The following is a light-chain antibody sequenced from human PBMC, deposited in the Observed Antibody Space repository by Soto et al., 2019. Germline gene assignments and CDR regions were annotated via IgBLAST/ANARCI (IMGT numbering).Light chain of an antibody. V-gene: IGKV3-20*01. Sequence: EIVMTQSPGTPSLSPGERATLSCRASQSVSSNLAWYQQKPGQAPRLPIYGASNRATGIPDRFSGSGSGTDFTLTINRLEPEDFAVYYCQQYGSSGTFGQGTKVDIK. CDR2: GAS. CDR1: QSVSSN. J-gene: IGKJ1*01. CDR3: QQYGSSGT.